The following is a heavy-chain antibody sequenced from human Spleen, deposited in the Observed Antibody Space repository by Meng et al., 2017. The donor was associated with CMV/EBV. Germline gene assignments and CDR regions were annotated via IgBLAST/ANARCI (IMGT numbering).Heavy chain of an antibody. D-gene: IGHD3-22*01. CDR1: GFTFSSYG. V-gene: IGHV3-21*01. Sequence: GGSLRLSCAASGFTFSSYGMHWVRQAPGKGLEWVSSISSSSSYIYYADSVKGRFTISRDNAKNSLYLQMNSLRAEDTAVYYCAGGPYYYDSSGYSYWGQGTLVTVSS. CDR3: AGGPYYYDSSGYSY. J-gene: IGHJ4*02. CDR2: ISSSSSYI.